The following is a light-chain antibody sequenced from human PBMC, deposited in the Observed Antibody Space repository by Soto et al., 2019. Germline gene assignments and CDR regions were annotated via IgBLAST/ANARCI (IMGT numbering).Light chain of an antibody. CDR1: KVGSKS. CDR2: YDV. CDR3: QVWDGSTHHLV. V-gene: IGLV3-21*04. Sequence: SYELTKPPSVPVAPGRTAIITCGGSKVGSKSVHWYQQKSGQAPVLFIYYDVDRPSGIPERFSGSNSGDTATLTIASVEAGDEADYYCQVWDGSTHHLVFGGGTKLTVL. J-gene: IGLJ3*02.